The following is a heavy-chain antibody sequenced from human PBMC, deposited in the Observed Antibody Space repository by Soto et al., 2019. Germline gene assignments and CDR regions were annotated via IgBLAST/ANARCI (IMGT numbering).Heavy chain of an antibody. CDR3: ARVVREDIAVVVGVRPGEYDVGV. CDR2: ISYDGSNK. V-gene: IGHV3-30-3*01. CDR1: GFTFRNYA. Sequence: QVQLVESGGGVVQPGRSLRLSCAASGFTFRNYAMHWVRQAPGKGLEWVAVISYDGSNKFYRDYVKGRFTISGDNSKNTVYLQRNSLIYEDTAVWYCARVVREDIAVVVGVRPGEYDVGVWGQGNTVTVSS. D-gene: IGHD2-15*01. J-gene: IGHJ6*01.